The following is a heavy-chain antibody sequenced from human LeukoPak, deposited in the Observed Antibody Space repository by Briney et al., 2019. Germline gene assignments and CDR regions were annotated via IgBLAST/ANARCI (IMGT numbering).Heavy chain of an antibody. V-gene: IGHV3-21*04. CDR3: ASPYSTSWNDAFDA. CDR1: GFSFNRYT. Sequence: NPGGSLRLSCAASGFSFNRYTMNWVRQAPGRGPEWVASVSSTGEYTYYGDSVKGRFTISSDNTENSLSLQMNSLRAEDTALYYCASPYSTSWNDAFDAWGRGTMVTVSS. J-gene: IGHJ3*01. D-gene: IGHD6-13*01. CDR2: VSSTGEYT.